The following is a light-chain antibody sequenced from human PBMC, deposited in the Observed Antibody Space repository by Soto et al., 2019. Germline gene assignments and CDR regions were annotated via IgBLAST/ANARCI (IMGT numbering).Light chain of an antibody. Sequence: EIVLTQSPGTLSLSPGERATLSCKTSQSSGSNFLAWYQHKPGQAPRLLIYDASDRATGIPARFSGSGSGTDFTLTISSLQPEDFATYYCQQANSFPLTFGGGTKVDIK. J-gene: IGKJ4*01. CDR2: DAS. CDR3: QQANSFPLT. V-gene: IGKV3D-20*02. CDR1: QSSGSNF.